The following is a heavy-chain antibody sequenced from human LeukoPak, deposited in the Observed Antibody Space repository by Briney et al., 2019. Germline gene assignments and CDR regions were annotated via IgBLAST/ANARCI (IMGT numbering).Heavy chain of an antibody. J-gene: IGHJ5*02. D-gene: IGHD3-3*01. CDR3: ARGRSITIFGVVIIKDNWFDP. V-gene: IGHV4-59*12. CDR2: IYYSGST. CDR1: GGSISSYY. Sequence: PSETLSLTCTVSGGSISSYYWSWIRQPPGKGLEWIGYIYYSGSTNYNPSLKSRVTISVDTSKNQFSLKLSSVTAADTAVYYCARGRSITIFGVVIIKDNWFDPWGQGTLVTVSS.